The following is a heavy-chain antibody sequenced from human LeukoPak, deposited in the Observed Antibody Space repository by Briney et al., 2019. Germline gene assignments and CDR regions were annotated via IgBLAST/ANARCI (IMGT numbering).Heavy chain of an antibody. D-gene: IGHD4-23*01. CDR3: TAGLGNSRY. V-gene: IGHV3-15*01. J-gene: IGHJ4*02. CDR2: IKSKNVGETT. Sequence: GGSLRLSCVVSGLTFDNAWMSWVRQAPGKGLEWVGRIKSKNVGETTEYAAAVQGRFTISRDDSKDTVFLQMSSLKTEDTAVYYCTAGLGNSRYWGQGTLVTVSS. CDR1: GLTFDNAW.